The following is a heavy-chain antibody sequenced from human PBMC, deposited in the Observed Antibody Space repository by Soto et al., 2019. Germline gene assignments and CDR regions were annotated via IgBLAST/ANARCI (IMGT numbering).Heavy chain of an antibody. CDR3: VHRRDGYNSAFFDY. J-gene: IGHJ4*02. Sequence: QVQLVQSGAEVKKPGSSVKVSCKASGGTFSTYAFSWVRQAPGQGLEWMGGIIPIFHTATYAQKFQGRVTITADESTSTAYMALSSLRSEDTAVYYCVHRRDGYNSAFFDYWGQGTLVTVSS. CDR1: GGTFSTYA. V-gene: IGHV1-69*01. CDR2: IIPIFHTA. D-gene: IGHD5-12*01.